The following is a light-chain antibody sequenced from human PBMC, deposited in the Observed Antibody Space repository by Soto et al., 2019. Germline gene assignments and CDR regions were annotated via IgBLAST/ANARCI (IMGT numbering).Light chain of an antibody. CDR1: SGDVGGYNE. CDR2: DVT. J-gene: IGLJ2*01. V-gene: IGLV2-14*03. Sequence: QSALTQPASVSGSPGQSAAISCAGTSGDVGGYNEVSWYQQRPGKAPKLIIFDVTNRPSGVPDRFFGSKSGNTATLTISGLQADDEAYYYCSSHAAGSTLIFGGGTQLTVL. CDR3: SSHAAGSTLI.